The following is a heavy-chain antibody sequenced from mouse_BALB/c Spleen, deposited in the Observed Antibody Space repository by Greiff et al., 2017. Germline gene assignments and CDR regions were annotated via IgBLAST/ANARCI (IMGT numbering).Heavy chain of an antibody. J-gene: IGHJ4*01. Sequence: EVKLMESGGGLVKPGGSLKLSCAASGFPFSSYAMSWVRQTPGKRLEWVASISSGGSTYYPDSVKGRFTISRDNARNILYLQMSSLRSEDTAMYYCASYGNYGSYAMDYWGQGTSVTVSS. CDR1: GFPFSSYA. CDR3: ASYGNYGSYAMDY. V-gene: IGHV5-6-5*01. CDR2: ISSGGST. D-gene: IGHD2-1*01.